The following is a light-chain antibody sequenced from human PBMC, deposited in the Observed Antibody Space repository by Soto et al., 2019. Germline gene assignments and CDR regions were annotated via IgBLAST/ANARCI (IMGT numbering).Light chain of an antibody. J-gene: IGKJ1*01. CDR3: QQSYKWPPT. V-gene: IGKV3-15*01. CDR2: GAS. CDR1: QSISSK. Sequence: EIVMTQSPATLSVSPGERATLFCRASQSISSKLAWYQQKHGQAPRLLIYGASSRATGIPARFSGSESGTEFTLTISSLQSADFAVYYCQQSYKWPPTFGQGNKVEVK.